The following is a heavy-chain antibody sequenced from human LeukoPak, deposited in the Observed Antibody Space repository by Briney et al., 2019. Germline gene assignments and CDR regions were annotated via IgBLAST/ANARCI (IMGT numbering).Heavy chain of an antibody. CDR2: IYYSGST. J-gene: IGHJ4*02. CDR3: ARVGATFDY. V-gene: IGHV4-39*01. Sequence: SETLSLTCTVSGGSISSSSYYWGWIRQPPGKGLEWFGSIYYSGSTYYNPSLKSRVTISVDTSKNQFSLKLSSVTAADTAVYYCARVGATFDYWGQGTLVTVSS. CDR1: GGSISSSSYY. D-gene: IGHD1-26*01.